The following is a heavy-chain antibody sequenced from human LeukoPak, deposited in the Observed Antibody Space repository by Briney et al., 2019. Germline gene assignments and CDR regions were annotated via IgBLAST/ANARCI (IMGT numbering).Heavy chain of an antibody. CDR2: SYYSGGT. J-gene: IGHJ6*02. CDR3: ARQCRDGHNCYFGLDV. V-gene: IGHV4-59*08. CDR1: GGSDTSFY. Sequence: SETLSLTCSVSGGSDTSFYWSLIRQPTGKGLEWIGSSYYSGGTNYNPSLKSRFTISIDTSKNQFYLNLNSVTAADTAVFYCARQCRDGHNCYFGLDVWGRGSTVTVS. D-gene: IGHD5-24*01.